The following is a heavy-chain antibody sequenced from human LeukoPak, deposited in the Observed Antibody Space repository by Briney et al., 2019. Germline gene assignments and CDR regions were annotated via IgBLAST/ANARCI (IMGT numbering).Heavy chain of an antibody. CDR1: KFTFSDYY. V-gene: IGHV3-11*01. J-gene: IGHJ4*02. D-gene: IGHD1-26*01. CDR2: ISSSGDTI. Sequence: GGSLRLSCAASKFTFSDYYMNWVRQAPGKELEWVSYISSSGDTIYYADSVKGRFTISRDNAKNSLYLQMNSLRAEDTAVYYCATEKQSGSYIEYWGQGALVTVSS. CDR3: ATEKQSGSYIEY.